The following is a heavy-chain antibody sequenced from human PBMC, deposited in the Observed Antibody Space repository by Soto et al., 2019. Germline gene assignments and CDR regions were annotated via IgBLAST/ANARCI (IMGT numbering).Heavy chain of an antibody. CDR1: GYSFTDYQ. Sequence: KVSCKAAGYSFTDYQIHWLRQAPGQGLEWLGRINPKSGGTSTAQKFQGWVTMTTDTSISTASMELTRLTSDDTAIYYCARGDSTDCSNGVCSFFYNHDMDVWGQGTTVTVSS. J-gene: IGHJ6*02. CDR3: ARGDSTDCSNGVCSFFYNHDMDV. D-gene: IGHD2-8*01. CDR2: INPKSGGT. V-gene: IGHV1-2*04.